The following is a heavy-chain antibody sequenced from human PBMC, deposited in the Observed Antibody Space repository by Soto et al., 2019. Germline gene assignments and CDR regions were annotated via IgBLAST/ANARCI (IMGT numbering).Heavy chain of an antibody. D-gene: IGHD3-9*01. CDR2: ISGSGGST. Sequence: EVQLLESGGGLVQPGGSLRLSCAASGFTFSSYAMSWVRQAPGKGLEWVSAISGSGGSTYYADSVKGRFTISRDNSKNALYLQMNSLRAEDTAVYYCAKDYSPTYSDILTGPHNWFDPWGQGTLVTVSS. CDR1: GFTFSSYA. V-gene: IGHV3-23*01. J-gene: IGHJ5*02. CDR3: AKDYSPTYSDILTGPHNWFDP.